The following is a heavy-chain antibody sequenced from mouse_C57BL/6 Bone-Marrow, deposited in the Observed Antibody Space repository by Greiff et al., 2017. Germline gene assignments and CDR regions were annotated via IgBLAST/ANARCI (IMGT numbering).Heavy chain of an antibody. CDR1: GFTFSSYT. CDR3: ARPLYYRGSMDY. V-gene: IGHV5-9*01. J-gene: IGHJ4*01. Sequence: EVQRVESGGGLVKPGGSLKLSCAASGFTFSSYTMSWVRQTPEKRLEWVATISGGGGNTYYPDSVKGRFTISRDNAKNTLYLQMSSLRSEDTALYYCARPLYYRGSMDYWGQGTSVTVSS. D-gene: IGHD2-14*01. CDR2: ISGGGGNT.